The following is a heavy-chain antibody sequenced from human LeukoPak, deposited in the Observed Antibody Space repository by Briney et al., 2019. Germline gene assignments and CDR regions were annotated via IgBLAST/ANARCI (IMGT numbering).Heavy chain of an antibody. V-gene: IGHV3-23*01. Sequence: PGGSLRLSCAASGFTFSSYWMSWMRQAPGKGLEWVSAISGSGGSTYYADSVKGRFTISRDNSKNTLYLQMNSLRAEDTAVYYCAKVRYFDWLLYYFDYWGQGTLVTVSS. CDR2: ISGSGGST. CDR3: AKVRYFDWLLYYFDY. D-gene: IGHD3-9*01. CDR1: GFTFSSYW. J-gene: IGHJ4*02.